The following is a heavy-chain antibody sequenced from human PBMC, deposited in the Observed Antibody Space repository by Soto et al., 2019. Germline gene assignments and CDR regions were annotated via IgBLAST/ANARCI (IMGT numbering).Heavy chain of an antibody. J-gene: IGHJ4*02. CDR2: ISTYNGNT. CDR3: ARAPQYSTSPQVFDY. D-gene: IGHD6-6*01. Sequence: QVQLLQSGAEVKKPGASVRVSCKASGYSFTRFGISWVRQAPGQGLEWVGRISTYNGNTKYAQKLQGRVTVSTDTSTSTAYMELRSRRSDDTAVYYCARAPQYSTSPQVFDYWGQGTLLTVSS. V-gene: IGHV1-18*01. CDR1: GYSFTRFG.